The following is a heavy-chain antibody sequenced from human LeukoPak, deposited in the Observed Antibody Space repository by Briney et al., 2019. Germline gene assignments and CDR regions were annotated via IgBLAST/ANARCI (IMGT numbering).Heavy chain of an antibody. J-gene: IGHJ4*02. D-gene: IGHD3-16*01. CDR1: GGSFSGYY. CDR2: INHSGST. Sequence: SETLSLTCAVYGGSFSGYYWSWIRQPPGKGLEWIGEINHSGSTNYNPSLKSRVTISVDTSKNQFSLKLSSVTAADTAVYYCARAHLGARMKFFDYWGQGTLVTVSS. V-gene: IGHV4-34*01. CDR3: ARAHLGARMKFFDY.